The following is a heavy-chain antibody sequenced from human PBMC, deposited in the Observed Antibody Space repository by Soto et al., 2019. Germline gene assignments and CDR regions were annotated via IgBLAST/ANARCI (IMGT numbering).Heavy chain of an antibody. Sequence: ASVKVSCKASGYTFTSPGNSWVRQAPGQGPEWMGWISTYNGNTNYAQNLQGRVTMTTDTSTSTAYMELRGLRSDDTAVYYCARTVAGYFDYWGQGTLVTVSS. V-gene: IGHV1-18*01. D-gene: IGHD6-19*01. J-gene: IGHJ4*02. CDR1: GYTFTSPG. CDR3: ARTVAGYFDY. CDR2: ISTYNGNT.